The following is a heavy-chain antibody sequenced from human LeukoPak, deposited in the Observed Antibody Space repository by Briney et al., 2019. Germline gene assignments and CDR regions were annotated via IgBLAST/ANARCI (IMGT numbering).Heavy chain of an antibody. CDR2: TYYRSKWYN. V-gene: IGHV6-1*01. Sequence: SQTLSLTCAISGDSVSSTSAAWNWMRQSPSRGLDWLGRTYYRSKWYNDYEVSVKSRITINPNTSKNPFSLQVHSVAPEDTVIYYCASSTGWLTGHWGQGTLVTVSS. CDR1: GDSVSSTSAA. J-gene: IGHJ4*02. CDR3: ASSTGWLTGH. D-gene: IGHD7-27*01.